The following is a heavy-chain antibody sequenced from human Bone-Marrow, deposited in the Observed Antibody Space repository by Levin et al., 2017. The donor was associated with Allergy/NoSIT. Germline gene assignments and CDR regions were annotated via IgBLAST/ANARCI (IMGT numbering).Heavy chain of an antibody. CDR3: ARVFYFDSSGYYDP. Sequence: ASVKVSCKTSGFNFNLYGIIWVRQAPGQGLEGMGWISGHNGKTDYAQKFQGRVSMTTDTSTSTAYMELRNLRSDDTAMFYCARVFYFDSSGYYDPWGQGTLVTVSS. D-gene: IGHD3-22*01. CDR2: ISGHNGKT. V-gene: IGHV1-18*01. CDR1: GFNFNLYG. J-gene: IGHJ5*02.